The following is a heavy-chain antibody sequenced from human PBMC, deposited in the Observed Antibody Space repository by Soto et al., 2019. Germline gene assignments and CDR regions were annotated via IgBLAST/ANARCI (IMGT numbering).Heavy chain of an antibody. CDR3: ASPENCSVCSCYSHCDVFAI. CDR1: GYTFTSYA. D-gene: IGHD2-15*01. J-gene: IGHJ3*02. V-gene: IGHV1-3*01. Sequence: GASVKVSCKASGYTFTSYAMHWVRQAPGQRLEWMGWINAGNGNTKYSQKFQGRVTITRDTSASTAYMELSSLRSEDTAVYYCASPENCSVCSCYSHCDVFAIWGRGTMVTVSS. CDR2: INAGNGNT.